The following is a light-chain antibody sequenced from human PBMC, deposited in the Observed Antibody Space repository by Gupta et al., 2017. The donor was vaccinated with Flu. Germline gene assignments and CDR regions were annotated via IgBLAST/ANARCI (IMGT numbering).Light chain of an antibody. Sequence: QSALTQPASVSGSPGQSITISCTGTSSVGGYNYVSWYQQHPGKAPKLMIYEVTNRPSGVSNRFSGSKSGNTASLTISGLQAEDEAVYSCSSYTRSTTVVFGGGIKLTVL. V-gene: IGLV2-14*01. CDR2: EVT. CDR3: SSYTRSTTVV. CDR1: SSVGGYNY. J-gene: IGLJ2*01.